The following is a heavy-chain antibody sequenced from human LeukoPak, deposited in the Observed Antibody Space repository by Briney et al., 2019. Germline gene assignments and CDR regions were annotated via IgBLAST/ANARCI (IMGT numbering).Heavy chain of an antibody. CDR1: GFAFSSYW. D-gene: IGHD3-3*01. CDR2: IKTESDGATT. CDR3: TWSGLKIES. J-gene: IGHJ4*02. V-gene: IGHV3-15*01. Sequence: GGSLRLSCAASGFAFSSYWMSWVRQAPGKGLEWVGQIKTESDGATTDYAAPVKGRFTISRDDSKNTLFLQMNSLKTEDTALYYCTWSGLKIESWGQGTLVTVSS.